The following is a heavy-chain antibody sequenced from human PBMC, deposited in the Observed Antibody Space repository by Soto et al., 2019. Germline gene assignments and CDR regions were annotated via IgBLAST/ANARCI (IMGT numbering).Heavy chain of an antibody. CDR2: ISAYNGNT. V-gene: IGHV1-18*01. CDR3: ARDAPPADY. J-gene: IGHJ4*02. Sequence: QVQLVQSGAEVKKPGASVNVSCKASGYTFTSYAISWVRQAPGQGLEWMGWISAYNGNTNYAQKHQGRVTMTTDTSTSTAYRELRSLRSDDTAVYFCARDAPPADYWGQGTLVTVSS. CDR1: GYTFTSYA.